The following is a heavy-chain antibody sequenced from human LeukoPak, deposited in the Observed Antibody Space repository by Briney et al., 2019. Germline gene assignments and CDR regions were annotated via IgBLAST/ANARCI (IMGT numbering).Heavy chain of an antibody. CDR3: ARHVGGGSYGYFDY. CDR2: IHHSGES. V-gene: IGHV4-59*08. J-gene: IGHJ4*02. Sequence: PSETLSLTCTVSGGSIRSSYWSWIRQTPGKRLHWIGYIHHSGESNSNPSLKSRVTISVDTSKNQFSLKLSSVTAADTAVYYCARHVGGGSYGYFDYWGQGTLVTVSS. D-gene: IGHD5-18*01. CDR1: GGSIRSSY.